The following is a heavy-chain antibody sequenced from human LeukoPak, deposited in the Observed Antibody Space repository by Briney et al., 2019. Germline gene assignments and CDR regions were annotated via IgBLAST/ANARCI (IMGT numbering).Heavy chain of an antibody. CDR1: GYTLTELS. CDR2: FDPEDGET. CDR3: ATDTAAAGTFDP. D-gene: IGHD6-13*01. V-gene: IGHV1-24*01. J-gene: IGHJ5*02. Sequence: GASVKVSCKVSGYTLTELSMHWVRQAPGKGLEWMGGFDPEDGETIYAQKFQGRVTMTEDTSTDTAYMELSSLRSEDTAVYYCATDTAAAGTFDPWGQRTLVTVSS.